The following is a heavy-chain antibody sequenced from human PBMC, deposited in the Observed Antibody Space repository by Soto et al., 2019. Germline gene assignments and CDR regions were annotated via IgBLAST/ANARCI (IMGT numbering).Heavy chain of an antibody. J-gene: IGHJ5*02. D-gene: IGHD2-2*01. CDR3: ARDPDCSSTRCPQTFDP. Sequence: QVQLVQSGAEVKKPGSSVKVSCKASGGTFSSYAISWVRQAPGQGLEWMGGIIPIFGTANYAQKFQGRVTITADKSTSTAYMELSSLRSEDTAVYYCARDPDCSSTRCPQTFDPWGQGTLVTVSS. CDR1: GGTFSSYA. CDR2: IIPIFGTA. V-gene: IGHV1-69*06.